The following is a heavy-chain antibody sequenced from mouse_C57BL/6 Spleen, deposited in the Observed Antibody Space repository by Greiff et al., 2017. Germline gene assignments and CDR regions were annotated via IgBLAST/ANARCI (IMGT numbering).Heavy chain of an antibody. Sequence: VQLQQSGTVLARPGASVKMSCKTSGYTFTSYWMHWVKQRPGQGLEWIGAIYPGNSDTSYNQKFKGKAKLTAVTSASTAYMELSSLTNEDSAVDYCTREKKYGVYYFDYWGQGTTLTVSS. V-gene: IGHV1-5*01. D-gene: IGHD1-1*01. CDR2: IYPGNSDT. J-gene: IGHJ2*01. CDR3: TREKKYGVYYFDY. CDR1: GYTFTSYW.